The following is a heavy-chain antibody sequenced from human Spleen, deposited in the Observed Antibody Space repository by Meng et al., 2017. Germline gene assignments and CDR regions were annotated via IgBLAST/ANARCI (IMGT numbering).Heavy chain of an antibody. CDR1: GYTFTDYY. V-gene: IGHV1-2*06. J-gene: IGHJ6*02. CDR2: INPNGGDT. Sequence: ASVKVSCKASGYTFTDYYIHWVRQAPGQGLEWMGRINPNGGDTNYAQKFQGRVTMTRDTSVTTAYMELSRLRSEDMAVYYCARDWDESSPNYYGMDVWGQGTTVTVSS. D-gene: IGHD6-6*01. CDR3: ARDWDESSPNYYGMDV.